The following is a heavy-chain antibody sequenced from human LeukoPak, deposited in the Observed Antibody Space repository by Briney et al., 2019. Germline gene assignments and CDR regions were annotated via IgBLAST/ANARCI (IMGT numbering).Heavy chain of an antibody. CDR2: IGSRANTYAT. CDR1: GFTFSGSA. V-gene: IGHV3-73*01. CDR3: TRHSDSSGWYAGIDAFDI. Sequence: PGGSLRLSCAASGFTFSGSAMHWVRQASGKGLEWAGRIGSRANTYATAYAASVKGRFTIFRDDPKNRAYLQMNSLKTEDTAVYYCTRHSDSSGWYAGIDAFDIWGQGTMVTVSS. J-gene: IGHJ3*02. D-gene: IGHD6-19*01.